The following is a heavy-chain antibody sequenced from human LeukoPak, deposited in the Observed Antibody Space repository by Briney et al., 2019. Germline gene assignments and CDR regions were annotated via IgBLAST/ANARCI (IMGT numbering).Heavy chain of an antibody. CDR2: IYSGGST. CDR1: RFTVSSNY. CDR3: AKSHDSSGYYPEYYFDY. J-gene: IGHJ4*02. Sequence: GGSLRLSCAASRFTVSSNYMSWVRQAPGKGLEWVSVIYSGGSTYYADSVKGRFTISRDNSKNTLYLQMNSLRAEDTAVYYCAKSHDSSGYYPEYYFDYWGQGTLVTVSS. D-gene: IGHD3-22*01. V-gene: IGHV3-53*01.